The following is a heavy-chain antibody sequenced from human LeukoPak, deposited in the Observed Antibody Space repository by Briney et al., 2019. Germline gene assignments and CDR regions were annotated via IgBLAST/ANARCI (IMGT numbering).Heavy chain of an antibody. CDR3: ARDYYDSSGYLSHNWFDP. D-gene: IGHD3-22*01. Sequence: SQTLSLTCAISGDSVSSNSAAWNWIRQSPSRGLEWLGRTYYRSKWYNDYAVSVKSRITINPDTSKNQFSLQLNSVTPEDTAVYYCARDYYDSSGYLSHNWFDPWGQGTLVTVSS. J-gene: IGHJ5*02. CDR1: GDSVSSNSAA. V-gene: IGHV6-1*01. CDR2: TYYRSKWYN.